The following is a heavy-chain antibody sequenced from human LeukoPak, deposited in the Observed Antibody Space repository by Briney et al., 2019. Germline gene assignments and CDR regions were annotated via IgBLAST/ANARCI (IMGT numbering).Heavy chain of an antibody. CDR2: IYHSGST. J-gene: IGHJ4*02. V-gene: IGHV4-30-2*01. Sequence: PSETLSLTYTVSGCSIGSGGYYWSWIRQPPGKGLEWIGYIYHSGSTYYNPSLKSRVTISVDRSKNQFSLKLSSVTAADTAVYYCARVLKVGATFFDYWGQGTLVTVSS. CDR1: GCSIGSGGYY. CDR3: ARVLKVGATFFDY. D-gene: IGHD1-26*01.